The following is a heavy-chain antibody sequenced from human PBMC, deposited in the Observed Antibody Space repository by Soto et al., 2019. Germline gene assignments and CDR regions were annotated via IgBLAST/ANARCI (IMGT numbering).Heavy chain of an antibody. CDR2: IKQDGSEK. D-gene: IGHD3-22*01. J-gene: IGHJ4*02. Sequence: GGSLRLSCAASGFTFSSYWMSWVRQATGKGLEWVANIKQDGSEKYYVDSVKGRFTISRDNAKNSLYLQMNSLRAADTAVYYCPRDGSLGGYYAIFDYWGQGTLVTVCS. CDR3: PRDGSLGGYYAIFDY. CDR1: GFTFSSYW. V-gene: IGHV3-7*01.